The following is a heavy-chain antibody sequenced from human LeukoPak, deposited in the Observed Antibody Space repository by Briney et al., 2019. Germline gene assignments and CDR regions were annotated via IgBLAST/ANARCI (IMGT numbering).Heavy chain of an antibody. CDR2: IKSKTDGGTT. J-gene: IGHJ4*02. V-gene: IGHV3-15*01. D-gene: IGHD1-26*01. CDR3: TRIIKSGSFDY. CDR1: GGSTSSYY. Sequence: ETLSLTCTVSGGSTSSYYWSWIRQPPGKGLEWVGRIKSKTDGGTTDYAAPVKGRFTISRDDSKNTLYLQMNSLKIEDTAVYYCTRIIKSGSFDYWGQGVLVTVSS.